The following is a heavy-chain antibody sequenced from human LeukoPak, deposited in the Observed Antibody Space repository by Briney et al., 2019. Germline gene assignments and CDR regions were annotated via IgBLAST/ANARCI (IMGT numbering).Heavy chain of an antibody. J-gene: IGHJ6*03. Sequence: ASVKVSCKASGYTFTSYDINWVRQATGQGLEWMGWMNPNSGNTGHAQKFQGRVTMTRNTSISTAYMELSSLRSEDTAVYYCARSGDCSSTSCYTRWYYYYYMDVWGKGTTVTVSS. CDR1: GYTFTSYD. CDR2: MNPNSGNT. CDR3: ARSGDCSSTSCYTRWYYYYYMDV. D-gene: IGHD2-2*02. V-gene: IGHV1-8*01.